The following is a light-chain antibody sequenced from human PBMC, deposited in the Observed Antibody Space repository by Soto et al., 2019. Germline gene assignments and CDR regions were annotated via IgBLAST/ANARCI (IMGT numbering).Light chain of an antibody. V-gene: IGKV1-5*03. Sequence: DIQVTQSPSAMSASVGDRVTITCRASQTISSWLAWYQQKPGKAPKLLIYKASTLKSGVPSRFSGSGSGTEFTLTISSLQPDDFATYYCQHYNNYSEAFGQGTKVDNK. CDR3: QHYNNYSEA. CDR1: QTISSW. J-gene: IGKJ1*01. CDR2: KAS.